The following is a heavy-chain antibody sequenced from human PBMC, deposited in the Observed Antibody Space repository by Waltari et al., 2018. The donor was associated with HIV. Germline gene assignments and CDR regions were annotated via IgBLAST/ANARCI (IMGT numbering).Heavy chain of an antibody. J-gene: IGHJ4*02. V-gene: IGHV1-3*05. Sequence: QVQLVQSGAEEKKTGASVKVSCKASGYPFTSYPINCLRRAPGQKLEWMCWISDGKSEGKYSQKVQNIVTITSDTSASTAYIELSSLKSEDTAVYFCARDLTHCYDSSTYYGPAYWGQGTLVTVSS. CDR1: GYPFTSYP. D-gene: IGHD3-22*01. CDR2: ISDGKSEG. CDR3: ARDLTHCYDSSTYYGPAY.